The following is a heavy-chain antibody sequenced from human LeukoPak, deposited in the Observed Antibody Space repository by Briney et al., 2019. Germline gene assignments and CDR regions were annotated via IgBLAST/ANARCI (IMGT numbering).Heavy chain of an antibody. D-gene: IGHD1-14*01. CDR1: GASINNNY. Sequence: PSETLSLTCAVPGASINNNYWTWVRQPPGKGLEWIGYIYSNGNTNYNPSLKGRVTMSIETSKNQFSLQLPSVTAADTAVYYCASGTFDGPLYGTYWYFHVWGRGTLVTVSS. J-gene: IGHJ2*01. CDR3: ASGTFDGPLYGTYWYFHV. V-gene: IGHV4-59*01. CDR2: IYSNGNT.